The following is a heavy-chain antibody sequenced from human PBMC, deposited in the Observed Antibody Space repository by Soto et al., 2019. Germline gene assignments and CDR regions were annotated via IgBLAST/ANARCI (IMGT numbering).Heavy chain of an antibody. J-gene: IGHJ4*02. CDR3: ARGRNKDSSGYYPTSYYFAY. CDR2: INHSGST. CDR1: GGSFSGYY. D-gene: IGHD3-22*01. V-gene: IGHV4-34*01. Sequence: SETLSLTCAVYGGSFSGYYWSWIRQPPGKGLEWIGEINHSGSTNYNPSLKSRVTISVDTSKNQFSLKLSSVTAADTAVYYCARGRNKDSSGYYPTSYYFAYWGQGTLVTGSS.